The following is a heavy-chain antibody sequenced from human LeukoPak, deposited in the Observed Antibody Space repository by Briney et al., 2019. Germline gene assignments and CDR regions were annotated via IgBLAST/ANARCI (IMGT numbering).Heavy chain of an antibody. J-gene: IGHJ4*02. CDR1: GFTFSSYG. V-gene: IGHV3-30*02. CDR2: IRYDGSDK. D-gene: IGHD3-3*01. CDR3: AKGRDFWSGYSLDY. Sequence: GGSLRLSCAASGFTFSSYGMHWVRQAPGKGLEWVAFIRYDGSDKYYAESVKGRFTISRDNSKNTLYLQMNSLRAEDTAVYYCAKGRDFWSGYSLDYWGQGTLVTVSS.